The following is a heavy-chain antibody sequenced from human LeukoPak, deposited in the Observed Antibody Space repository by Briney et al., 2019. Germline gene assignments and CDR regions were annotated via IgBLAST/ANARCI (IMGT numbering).Heavy chain of an antibody. V-gene: IGHV3-48*04. CDR3: ARGRPMITFGGIIVPDAFDI. D-gene: IGHD3-16*02. CDR2: ISYSSSII. J-gene: IGHJ3*02. CDR1: GFTFSSYA. Sequence: PGGSLRLSCVASGFTFSSYAMSWVRQPPGKGLEWVSYISYSSSIIYYADSVKGRFTISRDNAKNSLYLQMNSLRADDTAVYYCARGRPMITFGGIIVPDAFDIWGQGTMVTVSS.